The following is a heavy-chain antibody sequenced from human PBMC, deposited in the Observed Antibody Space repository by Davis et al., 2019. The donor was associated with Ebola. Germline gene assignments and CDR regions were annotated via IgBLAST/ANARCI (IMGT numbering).Heavy chain of an antibody. D-gene: IGHD1-1*01. CDR2: INPNSGGT. CDR1: GHTFTGYY. Sequence: ASVKVSCKASGHTFTGYYMHWVRQAPGQGLEWVGRINPNSGGTNYAQKFQGRVTMTRDTSISTVYLELSSLRSEDTAVYYCASSLDDYWGQGTLVTVSS. J-gene: IGHJ4*02. CDR3: ASSLDDY. V-gene: IGHV1-2*06.